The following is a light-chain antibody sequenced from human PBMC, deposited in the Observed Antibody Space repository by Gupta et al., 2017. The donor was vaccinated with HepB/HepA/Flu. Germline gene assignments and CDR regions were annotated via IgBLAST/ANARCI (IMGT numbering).Light chain of an antibody. CDR1: QSIGTN. CDR3: HQSNNLPYT. Sequence: EIVLTQSPDFQSVTPKEKVTITCRASQSIGTNLHWYQQKRDQSPKLLIKYASQSLSGVPSRFSGSGFGTDFTLTINSLEAEDAATYYCHQSNNLPYTFGQWTKLEIK. CDR2: YAS. V-gene: IGKV6-21*01. J-gene: IGKJ2*01.